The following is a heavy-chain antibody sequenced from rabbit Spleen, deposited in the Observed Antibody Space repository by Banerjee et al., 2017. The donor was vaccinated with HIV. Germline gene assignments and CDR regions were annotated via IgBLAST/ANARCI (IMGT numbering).Heavy chain of an antibody. J-gene: IGHJ4*01. D-gene: IGHD4-1*01. Sequence: QEQLEESGGGLVKPEGSLTLSCNASRIDLRSYGIAWLRQAPGKVPEWITYIYPDYGATDYASWVNGRFTISLENGQTTVFLQMTSLTAADTATYFCARDLDGVIGWNFGWWGPGTLVTVS. CDR2: IYPDYGAT. V-gene: IGHV1S47*01. CDR3: ARDLDGVIGWNFGW. CDR1: RIDLRSYG.